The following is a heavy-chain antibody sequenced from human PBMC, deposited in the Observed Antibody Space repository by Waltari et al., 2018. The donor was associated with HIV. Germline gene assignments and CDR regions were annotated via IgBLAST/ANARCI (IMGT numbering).Heavy chain of an antibody. Sequence: QVQLVECGGGVVTPGRSLRLSCAASGFPFGKSGMPWVRQAPGKGLEWVAVISYDGNNKNYADSVKGRFTISRDNSKNTLYLQMNSLRADDTALYYCVKDRGTFTMINEYWGQGTLVTVSS. D-gene: IGHD3-22*01. J-gene: IGHJ4*02. V-gene: IGHV3-30*18. CDR1: GFPFGKSG. CDR2: ISYDGNNK. CDR3: VKDRGTFTMINEY.